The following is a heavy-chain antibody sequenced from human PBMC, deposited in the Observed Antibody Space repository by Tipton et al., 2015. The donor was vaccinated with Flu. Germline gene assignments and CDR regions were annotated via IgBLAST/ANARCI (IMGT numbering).Heavy chain of an antibody. D-gene: IGHD3-10*01. V-gene: IGHV4-34*01. Sequence: TLSLTCAVYGGSFSGYYWSWIRQPPGKGLEWIGEINHSGSTNYNPSLTSRVTISVDTAKNQFSLKLSSVTAADTAVYYCARGRMVRGVILTAYYYYGMAVWGQGTTVTVSS. CDR3: ARGRMVRGVILTAYYYYGMAV. CDR2: INHSGST. J-gene: IGHJ6*02. CDR1: GGSFSGYY.